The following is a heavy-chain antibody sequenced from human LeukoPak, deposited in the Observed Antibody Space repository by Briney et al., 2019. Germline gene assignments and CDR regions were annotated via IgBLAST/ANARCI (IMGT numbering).Heavy chain of an antibody. J-gene: IGHJ4*02. CDR2: ISRSASTI. Sequence: TGGSLRLSCAASGFTFSSYEMNWVRQAPGKGLEWVSYISRSASTIYYADSVKGRLTISRDNAKNSLYLQMNSLRAGDTAVYYCARGYDSGSYYVYWGQGTLVTVSS. CDR1: GFTFSSYE. D-gene: IGHD3-22*01. CDR3: ARGYDSGSYYVY. V-gene: IGHV3-48*03.